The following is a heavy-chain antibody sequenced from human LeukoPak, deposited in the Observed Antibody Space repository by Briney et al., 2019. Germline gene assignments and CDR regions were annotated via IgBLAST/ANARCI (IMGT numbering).Heavy chain of an antibody. CDR3: ARHNSRLLNSGWSN. V-gene: IGHV4-39*01. Sequence: PSETLSLPCTVSGGSISSSSYYWGWIRQPPGKGLEWIGSIYYSGSTYYNPSLKSRVTISVDTSKSQCSLKLSSVTAADTAVYYCARHNSRLLNSGWSNWGQGTLVTVSS. D-gene: IGHD6-19*01. CDR1: GGSISSSSYY. CDR2: IYYSGST. J-gene: IGHJ4*02.